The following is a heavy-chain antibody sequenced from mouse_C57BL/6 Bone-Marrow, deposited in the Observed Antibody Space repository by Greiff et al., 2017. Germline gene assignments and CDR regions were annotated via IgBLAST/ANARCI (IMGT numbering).Heavy chain of an antibody. J-gene: IGHJ3*01. D-gene: IGHD3-2*02. Sequence: EVKVEESGGGLVQPGGSLKLSCAASGFTFSDYYMYWVRQTPEKRLEWVAYISNGGGSTYYPDTVKGRFTISRDNAKNTLYLQMSRLKSEDTAMYYCAGLRLAWFAYWGQGTLVTVSA. V-gene: IGHV5-12*01. CDR1: GFTFSDYY. CDR3: AGLRLAWFAY. CDR2: ISNGGGST.